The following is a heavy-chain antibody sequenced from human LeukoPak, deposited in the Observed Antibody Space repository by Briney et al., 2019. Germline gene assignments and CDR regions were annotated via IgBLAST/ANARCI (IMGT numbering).Heavy chain of an antibody. J-gene: IGHJ3*02. CDR3: ARSGLDILTPFDAFDI. D-gene: IGHD3-9*01. CDR2: ISSSSSTI. CDR1: GFTFSSYS. Sequence: PGGSLRPSCAASGFTFSSYSMNWVRQAPGKGLEWVSYISSSSSTIYYADSVKGRFTISRDNAKNSLYLQMNSLRAEDTAVYYCARSGLDILTPFDAFDIWGQGTMVTVSS. V-gene: IGHV3-48*01.